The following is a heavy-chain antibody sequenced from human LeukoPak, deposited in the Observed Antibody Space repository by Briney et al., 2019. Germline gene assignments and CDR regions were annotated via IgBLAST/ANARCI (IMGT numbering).Heavy chain of an antibody. CDR3: ARDAALAVAGFFDY. D-gene: IGHD6-19*01. CDR2: INPNSGGT. Sequence: ASVKVSCKASGYTFTGYYMHWVRQAPGQGLEWMGRINPNSGGTNYAQKFQGRVTITRDTSASTAYMELSSLRSEDTAVYYCARDAALAVAGFFDYWGQGTLVTVSS. CDR1: GYTFTGYY. V-gene: IGHV1-2*06. J-gene: IGHJ4*02.